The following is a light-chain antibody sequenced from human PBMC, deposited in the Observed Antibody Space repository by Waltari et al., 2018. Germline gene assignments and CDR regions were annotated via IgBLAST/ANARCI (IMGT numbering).Light chain of an antibody. CDR3: QQYDAYALT. CDR1: QSIRSS. Sequence: DIQMTHSPSTLSASVGDRVTITCRASQSIRSSLAWYQQKPGKAPKFLIYEASSLESGVPSRFSGSGSGTEFTLTISSLQPDDFATYFCQQYDAYALTFGGGTKVEIK. J-gene: IGKJ4*01. CDR2: EAS. V-gene: IGKV1-5*03.